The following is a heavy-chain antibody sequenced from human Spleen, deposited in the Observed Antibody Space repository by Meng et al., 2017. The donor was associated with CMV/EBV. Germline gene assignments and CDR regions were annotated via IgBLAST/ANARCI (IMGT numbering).Heavy chain of an antibody. J-gene: IGHJ4*02. CDR1: YTLRCYY. V-gene: IGHV1-46*01. CDR2: INPSGGST. D-gene: IGHD6-19*01. CDR3: ARVRSSGWYKDPDYYDY. Sequence: YTLRCYYMHWVRQALGQGLVWVGMINPSGGSTSYAQKFQGRVTVTSDTSTSTVYLELSSLRSEDTAMYYCARVRSSGWYKDPDYYDYWGQGTLVTVSS.